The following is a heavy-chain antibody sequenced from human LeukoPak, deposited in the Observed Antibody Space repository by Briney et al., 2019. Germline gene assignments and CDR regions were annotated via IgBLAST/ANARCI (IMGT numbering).Heavy chain of an antibody. D-gene: IGHD2-2*02. CDR2: ISAYNGNT. CDR1: GYTFTSYG. CDR3: ARDIPFDCSSTSCYNPGAFDI. V-gene: IGHV1-18*01. J-gene: IGHJ3*02. Sequence: ASVKVSCKASGYTFTSYGISWVRQAPGQGLEWMGWISAYNGNTNYAQKLQGRVTMTTDTSTSTAYMELRSLRSDDTAVYYCARDIPFDCSSTSCYNPGAFDIWGQGTMVTVSS.